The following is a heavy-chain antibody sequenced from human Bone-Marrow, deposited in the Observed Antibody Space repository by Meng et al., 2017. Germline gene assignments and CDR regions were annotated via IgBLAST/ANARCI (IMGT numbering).Heavy chain of an antibody. J-gene: IGHJ4*02. CDR3: AREGRSHQVGVSVY. CDR2: IYNSGST. D-gene: IGHD2-21*01. CDR1: GGSISSGDYH. Sequence: QVQLQESGLGLVKPSQTLSPTCTSSGGSISSGDYHWSWIRQPPGKGLEWIGYIYNSGSTYYNPSLKSRVTISVDTSKNQFSLKLRFVTAADTAVYYCAREGRSHQVGVSVYWGQGNLVTVSS. V-gene: IGHV4-30-4*01.